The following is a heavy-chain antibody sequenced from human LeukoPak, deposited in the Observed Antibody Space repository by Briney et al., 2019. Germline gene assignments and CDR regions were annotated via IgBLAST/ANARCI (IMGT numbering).Heavy chain of an antibody. CDR3: AKDAGYSNTWLNY. D-gene: IGHD6-13*01. V-gene: IGHV3-30-3*01. CDR1: GFTFSSYA. J-gene: IGHJ4*02. Sequence: PGRSLRLSCAASGFTFSSYAMHWVRQAPGKGLEWVAVISYDGSNKYYADSVKGRFTISRDNSKNTLYLQMNSLRAEDTAVYYCAKDAGYSNTWLNYWGQGTLVTVSS. CDR2: ISYDGSNK.